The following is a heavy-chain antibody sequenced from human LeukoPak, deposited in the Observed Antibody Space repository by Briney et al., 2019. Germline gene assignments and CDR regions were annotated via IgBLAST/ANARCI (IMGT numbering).Heavy chain of an antibody. V-gene: IGHV4-38-2*02. Sequence: SETLSLTCTVSGYSISSGYYWAWIRQPPGKGLEWIGTIYHSGITFYNPSLRGRVIISVDTSKNQFSLKLSSVTAADTAVYYCARDEGWFGWTWYNWFDPWGQGTLVTVSS. J-gene: IGHJ5*02. D-gene: IGHD3-10*01. CDR3: ARDEGWFGWTWYNWFDP. CDR1: GYSISSGYY. CDR2: IYHSGIT.